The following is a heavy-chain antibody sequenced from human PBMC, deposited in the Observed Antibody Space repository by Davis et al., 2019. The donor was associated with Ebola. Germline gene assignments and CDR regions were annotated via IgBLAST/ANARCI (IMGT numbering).Heavy chain of an antibody. CDR3: ARGDSSSFLKWFDP. D-gene: IGHD6-13*01. Sequence: MPGGSLRLSCNVPGGFISSFYWTWIRQSPQMGLEWIGNVYYTGSANYNPSVRSRATISVDTSKKQFSLSLKSVTAADTAVYYCARGDSSSFLKWFDPWGKGSPVTVSP. J-gene: IGHJ5*02. CDR2: VYYTGSA. V-gene: IGHV4-59*01. CDR1: GGFISSFY.